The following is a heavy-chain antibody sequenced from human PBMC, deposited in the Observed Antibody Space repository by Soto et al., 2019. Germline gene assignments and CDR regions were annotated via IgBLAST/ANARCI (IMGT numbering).Heavy chain of an antibody. V-gene: IGHV4-61*01. CDR1: GGSVSSGSYY. CDR2: IYYSGST. Sequence: PSETLSITCTVSGGSVSSGSYYWSWIRQPPGKGLEWIGYIYYSGSTNYNPSLKSRVTISVDTSKNQFSLKLSSVTAADTAVYYCARDVGYGTTMVRGVLDYYYGMDVWGQGTTVTVSS. D-gene: IGHD3-10*01. J-gene: IGHJ6*02. CDR3: ARDVGYGTTMVRGVLDYYYGMDV.